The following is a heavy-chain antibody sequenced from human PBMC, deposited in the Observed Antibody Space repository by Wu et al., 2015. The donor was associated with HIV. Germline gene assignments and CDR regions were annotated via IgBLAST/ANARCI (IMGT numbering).Heavy chain of an antibody. CDR1: GYTFTGYY. CDR2: INPNSGGT. Sequence: QVQLVQSGAEVKKPGASVKVSCKASGYTFTGYYMHWVRQAPGQGLEWMGWINPNSGGTNYAQKFQGRVTMTRDTSISTAYMELSRLRSDDTAVYYCARDRGLKPHYYGSGRSFTPHLPVPYYFDYWGQGTLVTVSS. J-gene: IGHJ4*02. CDR3: ARDRGLKPHYYGSGRSFTPHLPVPYYFDY. V-gene: IGHV1-2*02. D-gene: IGHD3-10*01.